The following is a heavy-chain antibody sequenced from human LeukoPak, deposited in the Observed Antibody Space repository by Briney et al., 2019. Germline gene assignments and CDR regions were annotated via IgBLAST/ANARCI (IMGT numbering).Heavy chain of an antibody. CDR1: GFTFSNYG. D-gene: IGHD6-13*01. V-gene: IGHV3-30*02. CDR2: IPYDGTNK. CDR3: ARETVGAAAGYYHHHMDV. J-gene: IGHJ6*03. Sequence: GGSLRLSCAPSGFTFSNYGMHWVRQAPGKGLEWVAFIPYDGTNKYYADSVKGRFTISRDNSKNPLYLQMNSLRAADTALYYCARETVGAAAGYYHHHMDVWGKGTTVTVSS.